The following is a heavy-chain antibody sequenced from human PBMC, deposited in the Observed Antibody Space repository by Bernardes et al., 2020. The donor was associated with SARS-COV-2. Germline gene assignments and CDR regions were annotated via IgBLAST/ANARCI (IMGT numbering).Heavy chain of an antibody. CDR2: FEPEDGET. J-gene: IGHJ5*02. Sequence: WMGGFEPEDGETIYAQKFQGRVTMTEDTSTDTAYMELSSLRSEDTAVYYCATTSPLLWFGVSWFDPWGQGTLVTVSS. V-gene: IGHV1-24*01. CDR3: ATTSPLLWFGVSWFDP. D-gene: IGHD3-10*01.